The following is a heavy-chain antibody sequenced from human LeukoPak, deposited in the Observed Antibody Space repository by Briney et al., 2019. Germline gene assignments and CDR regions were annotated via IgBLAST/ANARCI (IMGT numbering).Heavy chain of an antibody. Sequence: ASLKVSCKTSGYTFISYGISWPRQAPGQGIEWMGWISANKGDTEYAQKFQGRLTVTRDTSTSTAYMELKRLKSDDTAVYYCARADIIVVAGATPVGSAFEYWGQGTLITVS. CDR1: GYTFISYG. J-gene: IGHJ4*02. CDR2: ISANKGDT. CDR3: ARADIIVVAGATPVGSAFEY. V-gene: IGHV1-18*01. D-gene: IGHD2-15*01.